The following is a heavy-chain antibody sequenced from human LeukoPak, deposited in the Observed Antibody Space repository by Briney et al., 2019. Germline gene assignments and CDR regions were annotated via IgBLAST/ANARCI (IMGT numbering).Heavy chain of an antibody. D-gene: IGHD4/OR15-4a*01. V-gene: IGHV1-69*05. J-gene: IGHJ3*02. CDR3: ARELPGRVPFDI. CDR2: IIPIFGTA. Sequence: SVKVSCKASGGTFSSYAISWVRQAPGQGLEWMGGIIPIFGTANYAQKFQGRVTITTDESTSTAYMELSSLRSEDMAVYYCARELPGRVPFDIWGQGTMVTVSS. CDR1: GGTFSSYA.